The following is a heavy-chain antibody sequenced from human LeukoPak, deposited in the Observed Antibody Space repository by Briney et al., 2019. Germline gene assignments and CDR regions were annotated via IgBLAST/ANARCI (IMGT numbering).Heavy chain of an antibody. J-gene: IGHJ5*02. Sequence: GGSLRLSCAASGFTFSSYWMNWARQAPGKGLEWVASINHNGNVNYYVDSVKGRFTISRDNAKNSLYLQMNSLKIEDTAVYYCTSHAAFDPWGQGTLVTVSS. CDR1: GFTFSSYW. CDR3: TSHAAFDP. V-gene: IGHV3-7*03. CDR2: INHNGNVN.